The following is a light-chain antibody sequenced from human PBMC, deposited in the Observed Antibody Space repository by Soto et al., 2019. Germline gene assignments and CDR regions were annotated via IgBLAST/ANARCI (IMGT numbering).Light chain of an antibody. CDR1: QSVSTSY. CDR3: QQYGNSRGT. V-gene: IGKV3-20*01. CDR2: GAS. J-gene: IGKJ1*01. Sequence: DIVLTQSPGTLSLSPGDRATLSCRASQSVSTSYLAWYQQKPGQAPRLLIYGASSRATGIPDRFSGSGSGTDFTLTISGLEPEDFAVYYCQQYGNSRGTFGQGPKVDIK.